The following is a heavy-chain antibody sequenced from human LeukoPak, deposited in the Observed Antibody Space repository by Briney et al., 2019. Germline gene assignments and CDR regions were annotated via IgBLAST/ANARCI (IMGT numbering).Heavy chain of an antibody. CDR1: GFTFSAYG. CDR2: ISYDGSIE. J-gene: IGHJ4*02. D-gene: IGHD3-9*01. V-gene: IGHV3-30*18. CDR3: AKAEYYDILTGHDY. Sequence: GGSLRLSCAASGFTFSAYGMHWVRQAPGKGLEWVALISYDGSIEFYRDSVKGRFTISRDNSKNTLYLQMNSLRAEDTAVYYCAKAEYYDILTGHDYWGQGTLVTVSS.